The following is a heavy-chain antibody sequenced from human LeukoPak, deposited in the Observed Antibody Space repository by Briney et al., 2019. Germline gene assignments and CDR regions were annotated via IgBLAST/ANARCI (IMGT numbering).Heavy chain of an antibody. Sequence: GGSLRLSCAASGFTFSTYSMTWVRQAPGKGLEWVSTISGSGGSTYYADSVKGRFTISRDNSKNTLYLQMNSLRAEDTAVYYCAKMPLGGTGPWGQGTLVTVSS. CDR1: GFTFSTYS. J-gene: IGHJ5*02. CDR2: ISGSGGST. V-gene: IGHV3-23*01. D-gene: IGHD3-16*01. CDR3: AKMPLGGTGP.